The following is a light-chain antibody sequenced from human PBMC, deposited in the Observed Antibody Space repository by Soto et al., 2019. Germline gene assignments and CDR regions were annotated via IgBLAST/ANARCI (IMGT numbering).Light chain of an antibody. CDR3: SSYASTSPVV. J-gene: IGLJ2*01. Sequence: QSALTQPASVSGSPGQSITISCTGTSSDVVGYNYVSWYQHHPGKAPKLMIYEVSNRPSRVSNRFSGSKSDNTASLTISGLQAEDEAHYYCSSYASTSPVVFGGGTKLTV. CDR2: EVS. V-gene: IGLV2-14*01. CDR1: SSDVVGYNY.